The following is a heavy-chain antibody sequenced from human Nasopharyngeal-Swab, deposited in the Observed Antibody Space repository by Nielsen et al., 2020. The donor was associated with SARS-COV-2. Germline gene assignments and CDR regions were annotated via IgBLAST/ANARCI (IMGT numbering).Heavy chain of an antibody. CDR2: INPSGGSA. CDR1: GYSFTSYH. V-gene: IGHV1-46*01. Sequence: ASVKVACKASGYSFTSYHMNWVRQAPGQGLEWMGNINPSGGSATYAQRFQGKVTMTRDTSTSTVFMELSSLKSEDTAVYYCARDRYGSGSFLGYWGQGTLVTVSS. CDR3: ARDRYGSGSFLGY. J-gene: IGHJ4*02. D-gene: IGHD3-10*01.